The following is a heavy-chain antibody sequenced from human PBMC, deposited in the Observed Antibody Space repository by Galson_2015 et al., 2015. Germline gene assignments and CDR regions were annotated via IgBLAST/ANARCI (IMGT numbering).Heavy chain of an antibody. D-gene: IGHD3-10*01. Sequence: SLRLSCAASGFTVSSNYMSWVRQAPGKGLEWVSTIYSGGSTYYADSVKGRFTISRDNSKNTLYVRMNSLRAEDTAVYYCARGGFGERPFDYWGQGTLVTVSS. J-gene: IGHJ4*02. CDR2: IYSGGST. CDR1: GFTVSSNY. V-gene: IGHV3-53*01. CDR3: ARGGFGERPFDY.